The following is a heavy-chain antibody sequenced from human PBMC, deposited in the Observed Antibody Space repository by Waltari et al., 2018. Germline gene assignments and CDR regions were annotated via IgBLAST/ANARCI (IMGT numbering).Heavy chain of an antibody. J-gene: IGHJ5*02. CDR1: GYTFTDYY. Sequence: EVQLVQSGAEVKKPGATVKISCKASGYTFTDYYMHWVQQAPGKGLAWMGRVDPEDGETIYAKKFQGRVTITADTSTDTAYMELTSLRSEDTAVYYCATSPLRFLEWVNWFDPWGQGTLVTVSS. CDR3: ATSPLRFLEWVNWFDP. D-gene: IGHD3-3*01. CDR2: VDPEDGET. V-gene: IGHV1-69-2*01.